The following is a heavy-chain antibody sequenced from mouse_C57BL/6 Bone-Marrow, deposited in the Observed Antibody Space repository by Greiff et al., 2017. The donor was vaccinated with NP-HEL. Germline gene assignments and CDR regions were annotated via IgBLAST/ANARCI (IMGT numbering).Heavy chain of an antibody. CDR1: GYTFTSYW. J-gene: IGHJ4*01. CDR2: IYPGSGST. Sequence: VQLQQPGAELVKPGASVKLSCKASGYTFTSYWITWVKQRPGQGLEWIGDIYPGSGSTNYNEKFKSKATLTVDTSSSTAYLQLSSLTSEDSAVDYCARYDGYYYAMDDWGQGTSVTVSS. CDR3: ARYDGYYYAMDD. V-gene: IGHV1-55*01. D-gene: IGHD2-3*01.